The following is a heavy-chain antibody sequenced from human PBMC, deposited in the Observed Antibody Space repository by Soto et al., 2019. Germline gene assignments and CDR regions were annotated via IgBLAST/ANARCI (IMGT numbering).Heavy chain of an antibody. CDR3: ARRDLYYYGMDV. CDR1: GGSISSGGYY. V-gene: IGHV4-31*03. Sequence: SETLSVTCTVSGGSISSGGYYWSWIRQHPGKGLEWIGYIYYSGSTYYNPSLKSRVTISVDTSKNQFSLKLSSVTAADTAVYYCARRDLYYYGMDVWGQGTTVTVS. CDR2: IYYSGST. J-gene: IGHJ6*02.